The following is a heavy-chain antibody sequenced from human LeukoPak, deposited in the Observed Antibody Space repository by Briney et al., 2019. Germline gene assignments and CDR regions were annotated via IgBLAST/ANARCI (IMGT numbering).Heavy chain of an antibody. V-gene: IGHV4-34*01. CDR3: ARGDIAAGGAPFDY. J-gene: IGHJ4*02. CDR1: GGSFSGYS. D-gene: IGHD6-13*01. CDR2: INHSGST. Sequence: SETLSLTCAVYGGSFSGYSWSWIRQPPGKGLEWIGEINHSGSTNYNPSLKSRVTISVDTSKDQFSLKLSSVTAADTAVYYCARGDIAAGGAPFDYWGQGTLVTVSS.